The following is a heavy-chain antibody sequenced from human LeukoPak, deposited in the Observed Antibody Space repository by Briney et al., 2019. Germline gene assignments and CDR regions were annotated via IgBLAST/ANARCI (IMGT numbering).Heavy chain of an antibody. Sequence: AGGSLRLSCAASGFTVSSNYMSWVRQAPGKGLEWVSAISGSGGSTYYADSVKGRFTISRDNSKNTLYLQMNSLRAEDTAVYYCARCASSGYYGYWGQGTLVTVSS. V-gene: IGHV3-23*01. CDR1: GFTVSSNY. CDR2: ISGSGGST. J-gene: IGHJ4*02. D-gene: IGHD3-22*01. CDR3: ARCASSGYYGY.